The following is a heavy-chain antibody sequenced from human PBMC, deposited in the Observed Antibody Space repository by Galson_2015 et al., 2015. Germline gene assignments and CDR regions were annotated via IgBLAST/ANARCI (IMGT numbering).Heavy chain of an antibody. Sequence: SLRLSCAASGFTFSSYGMHWVRQAPGKGLEWVAVIWYDGSNKYYADSVKGRFTISRDNSKNTLYLQMNSLRAEDTAVYSCARHPLKRWYFDLWGRGTLVPVSS. D-gene: IGHD6-25*01. CDR2: IWYDGSNK. CDR1: GFTFSSYG. CDR3: ARHPLKRWYFDL. V-gene: IGHV3-33*01. J-gene: IGHJ2*01.